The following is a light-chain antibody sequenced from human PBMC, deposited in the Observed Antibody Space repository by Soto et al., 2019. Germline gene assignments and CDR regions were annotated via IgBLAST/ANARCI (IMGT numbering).Light chain of an antibody. J-gene: IGKJ3*01. CDR3: QPYNNWPPLIT. Sequence: EIVMTQSPATLSVSPGERATLSCRASQSVSSNLAWYQQKPGQAPRLLIYGASTRATGIPARFSGSGSGTEFTLTISSLQSEDFAVYYCQPYNNWPPLITFGPGTKVDIK. V-gene: IGKV3-15*01. CDR2: GAS. CDR1: QSVSSN.